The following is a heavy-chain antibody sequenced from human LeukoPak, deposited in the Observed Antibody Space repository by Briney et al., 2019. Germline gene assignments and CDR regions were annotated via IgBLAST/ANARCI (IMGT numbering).Heavy chain of an antibody. CDR1: GGSISSYY. V-gene: IGHV4-4*07. J-gene: IGHJ4*02. D-gene: IGHD4-4*01. CDR2: IYTSGST. CDR3: ARAFMTTVTTYSLGYYFGY. Sequence: PSETLSLTCTVSGGSISSYYWSWIRQPAGKGLEWIGRIYTSGSTNYNPSLKSRVTMSVDTSKNQFSLKLSSVTAADTAVYYCARAFMTTVTTYSLGYYFGYWGQGTLVTVSS.